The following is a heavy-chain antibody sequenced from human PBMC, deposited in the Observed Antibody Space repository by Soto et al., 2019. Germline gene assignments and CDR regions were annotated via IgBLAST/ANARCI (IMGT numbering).Heavy chain of an antibody. CDR3: ARDIGSYAYGEGY. J-gene: IGHJ4*02. Sequence: ETLSLTCSVSGGSINSYWWSWIRQPAGKGLEWIGRVYSSGTTDYNPSLNSRATLSVETSKNQFSLKLSSVTAADTAVYYCARDIGSYAYGEGYWGQGIQVTVSS. V-gene: IGHV4-4*07. CDR1: GGSINSYW. CDR2: VYSSGTT. D-gene: IGHD3-10*01.